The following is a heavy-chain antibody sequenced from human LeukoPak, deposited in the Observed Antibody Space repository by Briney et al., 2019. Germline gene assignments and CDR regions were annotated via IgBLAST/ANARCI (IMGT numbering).Heavy chain of an antibody. D-gene: IGHD6-6*01. CDR2: IYYSGST. J-gene: IGHJ6*02. Sequence: SETLSLTCTASGGSISSYYWSWIRQPPGKGLEWIGFIYYSGSTNYNPSLKSRVTISVDTSKNQFSLKLSSVTAADTAVYYCARLRPVYYYYGMDVWGQGTTVTVS. V-gene: IGHV4-59*08. CDR1: GGSISSYY. CDR3: ARLRPVYYYYGMDV.